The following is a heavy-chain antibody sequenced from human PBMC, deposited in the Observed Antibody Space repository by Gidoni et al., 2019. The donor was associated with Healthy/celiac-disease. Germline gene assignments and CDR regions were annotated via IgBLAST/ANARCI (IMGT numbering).Heavy chain of an antibody. CDR2: IYYSGST. D-gene: IGHD2-21*02. V-gene: IGHV4-39*01. CDR1: GGSISSSSYY. CDR3: ASTDTRPSYCGGDCRPDPFNWFDP. J-gene: IGHJ5*02. Sequence: QLQLQESGPGLVKLSGTLSLTCTVSGGSISSSSYYWGWLRQPPGKGLEWIGSIYYSGSTYYNPSLKSRVTISVDTSKNQFSLKLSSVTAADTAVYYCASTDTRPSYCGGDCRPDPFNWFDPWGQGTLVTVSS.